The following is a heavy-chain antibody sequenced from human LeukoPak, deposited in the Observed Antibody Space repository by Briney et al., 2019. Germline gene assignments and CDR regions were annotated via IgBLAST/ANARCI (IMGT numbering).Heavy chain of an antibody. CDR2: IWYDGSNK. CDR1: GFTFSSWH. V-gene: IGHV3-33*03. CDR3: AKVRVATVDNYYYYIDV. Sequence: GGSLRLSCAASGFTFSSWHMHWVRQAPGKGLEWVAVIWYDGSNKYYAESVKGRFTISRDNSKNTLYLQMSSLRAEDTAVYYCAKVRVATVDNYYYYIDVWGKGTSVTVSS. D-gene: IGHD3-10*01. J-gene: IGHJ6*03.